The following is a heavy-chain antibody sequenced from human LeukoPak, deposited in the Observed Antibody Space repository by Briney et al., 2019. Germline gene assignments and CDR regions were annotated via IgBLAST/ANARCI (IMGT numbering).Heavy chain of an antibody. J-gene: IGHJ3*02. Sequence: SQTLSLTCAISGDGLSVSSDVWNWVRQSPSRGLEWLGRTYYKSKWHNDYAVSVKSRITISPDTSKNQFSLHLYSVTPEDTAVYYCARDADWGYDAYDIWGQGTMVTVSS. D-gene: IGHD7-27*01. CDR2: TYYKSKWHN. CDR3: ARDADWGYDAYDI. V-gene: IGHV6-1*01. CDR1: GDGLSVSSDV.